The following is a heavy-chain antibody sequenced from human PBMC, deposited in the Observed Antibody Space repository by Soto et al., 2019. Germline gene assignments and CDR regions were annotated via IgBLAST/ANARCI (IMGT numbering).Heavy chain of an antibody. CDR1: GGSISSYY. CDR2: VHHSWGS. CDR3: ARQGFGRLHGLVDV. V-gene: IGHV4-59*08. J-gene: IGHJ6*02. Sequence: QVQLQESGPGLVKPSETLSLSCTVSGGSISSYYWSWFRQPPGKRMEWIGYVHHSWGSSYNPSLPSRLAISLDTSNSQFSLKVTSVTATDSAVYYCARQGFGRLHGLVDVWGQGTTVTVSS. D-gene: IGHD3-10*01.